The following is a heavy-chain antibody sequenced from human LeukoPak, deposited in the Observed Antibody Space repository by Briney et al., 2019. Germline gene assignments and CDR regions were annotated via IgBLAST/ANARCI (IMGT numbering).Heavy chain of an antibody. CDR1: GLSFSNYW. V-gene: IGHV3-74*01. Sequence: TGGSLRLSCEVSGLSFSNYWMHWVRQAPGKGLVWVARTNLHGTAVDYADSVKGRFIISRDNAKNTLFLQMNSLRVEDTAVYYCASAYTYVRLGDHWGQGTLVTVSS. D-gene: IGHD3-16*01. CDR2: TNLHGTAV. J-gene: IGHJ4*02. CDR3: ASAYTYVRLGDH.